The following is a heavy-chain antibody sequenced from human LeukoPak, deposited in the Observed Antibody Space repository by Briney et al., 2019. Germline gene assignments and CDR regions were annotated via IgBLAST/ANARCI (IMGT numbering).Heavy chain of an antibody. V-gene: IGHV3-64D*09. J-gene: IGHJ4*02. Sequence: GGSLRLPCSASAFTFSSYAMHWVRQAPGKGLEFVSGISNNGDSTYYGDSVKGRFTISRDNSKNRLYLQMISLRAEDTAMYYCVKSGADYGDYFGFFDYWGQGTLVTVSS. CDR2: ISNNGDST. D-gene: IGHD4-17*01. CDR3: VKSGADYGDYFGFFDY. CDR1: AFTFSSYA.